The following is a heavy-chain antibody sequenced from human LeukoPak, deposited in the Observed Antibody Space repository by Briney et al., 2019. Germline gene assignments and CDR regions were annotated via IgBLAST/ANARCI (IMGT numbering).Heavy chain of an antibody. J-gene: IGHJ6*02. CDR1: GGSTSSGDYY. CDR2: IYYSGST. CDR3: ARDLYYYGMDV. Sequence: KASQTLSLTCTVSGGSTSSGDYYWSWIRQPPGKGLEWIGYIYYSGSTYYNPSLKSRVTISVDTSKNQFSLKLSSVTAADTAVYYCARDLYYYGMDVWGQGTTVTVSS. V-gene: IGHV4-30-4*01.